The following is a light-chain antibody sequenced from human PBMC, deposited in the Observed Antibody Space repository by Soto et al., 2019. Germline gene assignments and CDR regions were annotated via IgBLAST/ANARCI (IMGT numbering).Light chain of an antibody. J-gene: IGKJ1*01. Sequence: DTRMPKSPSTRSQSVGDRVTITCRASRGISSWLAWYKKKPGKAPKLLIYKASSLESGVPSRFSGSGSGTEFTLTISSLQPDDFATYYCQQYNSPWTFGQGTKVEIK. CDR2: KAS. CDR3: QQYNSPWT. V-gene: IGKV1-5*03. CDR1: RGISSW.